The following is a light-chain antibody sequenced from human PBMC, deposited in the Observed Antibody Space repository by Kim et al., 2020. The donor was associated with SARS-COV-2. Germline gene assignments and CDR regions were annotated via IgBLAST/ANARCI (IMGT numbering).Light chain of an antibody. CDR3: MQALQTPWT. J-gene: IGKJ1*01. V-gene: IGKV2-28*01. Sequence: DIVMTQSPLSLVVTPGEPASISCRSSQSLLHSNGHTYFNWYLQKAGQSPHLLIYLASNRASGVPDRFSGSGSGTDFTLKISRVEAEDVGVYYCMQALQTPWTFGQGTKVEIK. CDR1: QSLLHSNGHTY. CDR2: LAS.